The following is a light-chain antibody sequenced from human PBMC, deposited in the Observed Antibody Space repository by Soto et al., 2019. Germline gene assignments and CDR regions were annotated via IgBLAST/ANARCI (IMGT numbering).Light chain of an antibody. CDR1: QGIRND. CDR3: QQYNDYWT. Sequence: DIQMTQSPSSLSASVGDRVTITWRASQGIRNDLGWYQQKPGKAPKRLIYAASSLQSGVPSRFTVSGSGTEFTLPIRSMKPDDFATDDCQQYNDYWTFGQGTKVDIK. J-gene: IGKJ1*01. CDR2: AAS. V-gene: IGKV1-17*01.